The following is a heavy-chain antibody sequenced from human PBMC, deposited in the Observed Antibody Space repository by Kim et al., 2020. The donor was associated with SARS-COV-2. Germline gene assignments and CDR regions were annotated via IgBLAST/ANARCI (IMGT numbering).Heavy chain of an antibody. CDR3: ARLKTKGGATPLTYFDY. J-gene: IGHJ4*02. V-gene: IGHV4-39*01. Sequence: SETLSLTCTVSGGSISSSSYYWGWIRQPPGKGLEWIGSIYYSGSTYYNPSLKSRVTISVDTSKNQFSLKLSSVTAADTAVYYCARLKTKGGATPLTYFDYWGQGTLVTVSS. CDR1: GGSISSSSYY. CDR2: IYYSGST. D-gene: IGHD1-26*01.